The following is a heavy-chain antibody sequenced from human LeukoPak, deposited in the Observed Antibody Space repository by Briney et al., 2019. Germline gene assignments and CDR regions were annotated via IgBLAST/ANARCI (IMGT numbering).Heavy chain of an antibody. V-gene: IGHV1-69*06. CDR2: IIPIFGTA. CDR1: GGTFSSYA. CDR3: ASLAAAGYWDYYYYMDV. J-gene: IGHJ6*03. D-gene: IGHD6-13*01. Sequence: GASVKVSCKASGGTFSSYAISWVRQAPGQGLEWMGGIIPIFGTANYAQKFQGRVTITADKSTSTAYMELSSLRSEDTAVYYCASLAAAGYWDYYYYMDVWGKGTTVTVSS.